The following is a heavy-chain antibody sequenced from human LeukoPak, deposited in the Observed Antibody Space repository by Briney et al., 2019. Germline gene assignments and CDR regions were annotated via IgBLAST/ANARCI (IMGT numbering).Heavy chain of an antibody. D-gene: IGHD6-13*01. CDR2: ISSNGGST. V-gene: IGHV3-64*03. CDR1: GFTFSSYA. J-gene: IGHJ5*02. CDR3: AKTAGYSNSWYDA. Sequence: GGSLRLSCSASGFTFSSYAMHWVRQAPGKGLEYVSPISSNGGSTYYADSVKGRFTISRDDSKNTLYVQMNSLRAEDTAVYYCAKTAGYSNSWYDAWGQGTLVTVSS.